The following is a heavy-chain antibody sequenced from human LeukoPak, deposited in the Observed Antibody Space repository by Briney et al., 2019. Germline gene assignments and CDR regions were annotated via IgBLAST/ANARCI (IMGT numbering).Heavy chain of an antibody. CDR3: TRVRIVVVINWFDP. CDR2: IRSKAYGGTT. Sequence: PGGSLRLSCTASGFTFGDYAMSWVRQAPGKGLEWVGFIRSKAYGGTTEYAASVKGRFTISRDDSKSIAYLQMNSLKTEDTAVYYCTRVRIVVVINWFDPWGQGTLVTVSS. V-gene: IGHV3-49*04. J-gene: IGHJ5*02. CDR1: GFTFGDYA. D-gene: IGHD3-22*01.